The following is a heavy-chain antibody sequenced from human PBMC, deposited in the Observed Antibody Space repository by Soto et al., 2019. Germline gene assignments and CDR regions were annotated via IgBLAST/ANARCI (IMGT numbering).Heavy chain of an antibody. CDR3: ARPPLYSSGGYFDP. V-gene: IGHV3-23*01. J-gene: IGHJ4*02. CDR1: GFTFSDHG. CDR2: ISNDAGRT. Sequence: GGSLRLSGAASGFTFSDHGMTWVRQAPGKGVEWVSSISNDAGRTFYADSVRGRFTGSRDSSNNTLYLQMNSLRAEDTAVYFCARPPLYSSGGYFDPWGQGTLVTVSS. D-gene: IGHD6-19*01.